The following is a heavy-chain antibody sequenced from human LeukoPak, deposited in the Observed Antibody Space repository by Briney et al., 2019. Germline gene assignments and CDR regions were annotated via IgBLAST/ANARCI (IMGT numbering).Heavy chain of an antibody. Sequence: GGSLRLSCAASGFSLSTYWVTWVRQAPGTGLEWVANINPGGTETYYVEPVKGRFTISRDNDKNLVYLQMNSLRAEDSAVYHCGRFGYVAGVDLWGQGTLVTVSS. CDR3: GRFGYVAGVDL. V-gene: IGHV3-7*01. CDR2: INPGGTET. J-gene: IGHJ4*02. D-gene: IGHD6-19*01. CDR1: GFSLSTYW.